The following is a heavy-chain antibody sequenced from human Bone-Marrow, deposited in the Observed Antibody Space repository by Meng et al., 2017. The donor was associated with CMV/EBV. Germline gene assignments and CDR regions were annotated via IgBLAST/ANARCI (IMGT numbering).Heavy chain of an antibody. CDR2: IIPIFGTA. J-gene: IGHJ6*02. CDR3: ARDHQAGTYYYYGMDV. Sequence: SVKVSCKASGYTFSGYYIHWVRQAPGQGLEWMGGIIPIFGTANYAQKFQGRVTITTDESTSTAYMELSSLRSEDTAVYYCARDHQAGTYYYYGMDVWGQGTTVTVSS. CDR1: GYTFSGYY. V-gene: IGHV1-69*05.